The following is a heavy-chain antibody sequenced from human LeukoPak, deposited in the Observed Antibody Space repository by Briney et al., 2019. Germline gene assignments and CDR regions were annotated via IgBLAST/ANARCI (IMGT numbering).Heavy chain of an antibody. CDR1: GGTFSSYA. V-gene: IGHV1-69*05. Sequence: SVKVSCKASGGTFSSYAISWVRQAPGQGLEWMGGIIPIFGTANYAQKFQGRVTITTDESTSTAYMELSSLRSEDTAVYYYARTLEYSSGWHDYYYYYMDVWGKGTTVTVSS. CDR2: IIPIFGTA. J-gene: IGHJ6*03. CDR3: ARTLEYSSGWHDYYYYYMDV. D-gene: IGHD6-19*01.